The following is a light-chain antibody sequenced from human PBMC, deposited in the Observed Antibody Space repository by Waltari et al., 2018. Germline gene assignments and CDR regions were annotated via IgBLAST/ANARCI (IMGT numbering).Light chain of an antibody. CDR1: QNLLSGDGRTY. Sequence: DIVMTQTPLSLSVTPGQPASISCKYSQNLLSGDGRTYLFWFVQKPGQSPQLLISVISDRFSGVPDRFSGSGSGTDFTLRISRVEAEDVGIYYCMQAMQVPYTFGQGTKLEIK. V-gene: IGKV2D-29*02. CDR2: VIS. CDR3: MQAMQVPYT. J-gene: IGKJ2*01.